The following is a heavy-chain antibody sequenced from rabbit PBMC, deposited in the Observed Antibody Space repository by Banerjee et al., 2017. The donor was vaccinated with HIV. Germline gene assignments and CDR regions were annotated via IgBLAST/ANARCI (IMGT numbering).Heavy chain of an antibody. CDR3: TRVGAGSGYRNL. J-gene: IGHJ4*01. CDR1: GFSFSSGYD. Sequence: QSLEESGGDLVKPGASLTLTCTASGFSFSSGYDMCWVRQAPGKGLEWIASIYTGSSGSTYYASWAKGRFTISKTSSTTLTLRMTSLTAADTATYFCTRVGAGSGYRNLWGPGTLVTVS. D-gene: IGHD8-1*01. CDR2: IYTGSSGST. V-gene: IGHV1S40*01.